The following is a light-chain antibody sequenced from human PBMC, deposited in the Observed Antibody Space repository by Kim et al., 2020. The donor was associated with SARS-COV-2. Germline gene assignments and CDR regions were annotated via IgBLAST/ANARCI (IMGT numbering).Light chain of an antibody. CDR3: QQRSNWPPGYT. CDR1: QSVSSY. J-gene: IGKJ2*01. Sequence: SPGERATLAGRARQSVSSYLDWYQQKPGQAPRLLIYDASNRATGIPARFSGSGSGTDFTLTISSLEPEEFAVYYCQQRSNWPPGYTFGQGTKLEI. V-gene: IGKV3-11*01. CDR2: DAS.